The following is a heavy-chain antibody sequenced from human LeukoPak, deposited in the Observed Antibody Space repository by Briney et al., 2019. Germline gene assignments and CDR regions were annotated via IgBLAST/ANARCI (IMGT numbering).Heavy chain of an antibody. J-gene: IGHJ4*02. D-gene: IGHD3-10*01. V-gene: IGHV1-69*13. CDR1: GGTFSSYA. CDR3: TRSRGSGSYLDN. CDR2: IVPIFGTT. Sequence: SVKVSCKASGGTFSSYAINWVRQAPGQGLEWMGRIVPIFGTTNYAQNFQGRVTITADESTSTAYMELSSLRSEDTAVYYCTRSRGSGSYLDNWGQGTLVTVSS.